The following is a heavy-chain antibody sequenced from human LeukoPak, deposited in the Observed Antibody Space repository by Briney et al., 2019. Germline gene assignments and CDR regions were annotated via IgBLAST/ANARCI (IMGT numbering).Heavy chain of an antibody. J-gene: IGHJ4*02. CDR1: GFTFSTYG. CDR3: AKAHLLDWLLPFDY. CDR2: VSNDGGGK. V-gene: IGHV3-30*18. Sequence: GGSLRLSCVASGFTFSTYGMHWVRQAPGKGLEWVALVSNDGGGKYYADSVKGRFTISRDNSKNTLYLQMNSLRGEDTGVYYCAKAHLLDWLLPFDYWGQGTLVTVSS. D-gene: IGHD3/OR15-3a*01.